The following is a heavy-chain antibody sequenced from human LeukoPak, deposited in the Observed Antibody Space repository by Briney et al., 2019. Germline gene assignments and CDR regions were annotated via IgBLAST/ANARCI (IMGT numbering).Heavy chain of an antibody. Sequence: PGGSLRLSCAASGFIFSSYAMSWVRQAPGKGLEWVSAISGSGGSTYYADSVKGRFTISRDNSKNTLYLQMDSLRAEDTAVYYCARDKDVYYFDYWGQGTLVTASS. CDR3: ARDKDVYYFDY. CDR2: ISGSGGST. V-gene: IGHV3-23*01. J-gene: IGHJ4*02. D-gene: IGHD5-24*01. CDR1: GFIFSSYA.